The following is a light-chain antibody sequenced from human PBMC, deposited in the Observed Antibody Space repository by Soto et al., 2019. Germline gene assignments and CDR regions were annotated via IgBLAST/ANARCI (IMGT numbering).Light chain of an antibody. J-gene: IGKJ2*01. CDR2: GAS. V-gene: IGKV3-20*01. Sequence: EIVLTQSPGTLSLSPGERATLSCRASQSVSSTYIAWYQQNPGRAPRLLIYGASSRATGIPDRFSGSWSVTYFNLTISRLEPEDFAVYFCQQYGRSPPFTVGQGTKVEIK. CDR1: QSVSSTY. CDR3: QQYGRSPPFT.